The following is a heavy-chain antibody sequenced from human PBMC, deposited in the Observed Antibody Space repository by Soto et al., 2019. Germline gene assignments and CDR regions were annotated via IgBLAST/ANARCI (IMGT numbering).Heavy chain of an antibody. CDR1: GFTFSSYG. CDR2: ISYDGSNK. Sequence: GGSLRLSCAASGFTFSSYGMHWVRQAPGKGLEWVAVISYDGSNKYFADSVKGRFTISRDNSKNTLYLQMNSLRAEDTAVYYCAKDGGAWNPPHPFDYWGQGTLVTVSS. J-gene: IGHJ4*02. V-gene: IGHV3-30*18. D-gene: IGHD1-1*01. CDR3: AKDGGAWNPPHPFDY.